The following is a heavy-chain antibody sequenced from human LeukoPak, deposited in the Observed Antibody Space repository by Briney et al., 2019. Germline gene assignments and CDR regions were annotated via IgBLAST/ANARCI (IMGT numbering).Heavy chain of an antibody. CDR3: ARHDGDYYDSSGRPPLDY. V-gene: IGHV4-39*01. J-gene: IGHJ4*02. Sequence: PSETLSLTCTVSGGSISSSSYYWGWIRQPPGKGREWIGSIYYSGSTYYNPSLKSRVTISVDTSKNQFSLKLSSVTAADTAVYYCARHDGDYYDSSGRPPLDYWGQGTLVTVSS. CDR1: GGSISSSSYY. D-gene: IGHD3-22*01. CDR2: IYYSGST.